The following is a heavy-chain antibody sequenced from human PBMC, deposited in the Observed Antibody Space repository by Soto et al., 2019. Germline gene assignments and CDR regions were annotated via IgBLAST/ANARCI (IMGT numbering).Heavy chain of an antibody. D-gene: IGHD4-17*01. J-gene: IGHJ4*02. CDR3: ARDWGRTTVTNLAS. Sequence: QVQLVESGGGVVQPGRSLRLSCITSGFTFSGSGMHWVRQPPGKGLEWLAFIWADGSKQHYADSVKGRFTISRDQSNSTLFLQMSGLTVDDTAMYYCARDWGRTTVTNLASWGQGTLVAVSS. CDR1: GFTFSGSG. V-gene: IGHV3-33*01. CDR2: IWADGSKQ.